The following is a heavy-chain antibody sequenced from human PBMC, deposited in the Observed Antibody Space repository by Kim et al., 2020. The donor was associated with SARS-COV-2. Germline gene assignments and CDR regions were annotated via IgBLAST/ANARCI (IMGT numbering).Heavy chain of an antibody. CDR1: GFTFSSYS. CDR3: ARDNLPPLGYGMDV. CDR2: ISSSSSYI. D-gene: IGHD7-27*01. J-gene: IGHJ6*02. V-gene: IGHV3-21*01. Sequence: GGSLRLSCAASGFTFSSYSMNWVRQAPGKGLEWVSSISSSSSYIYYADSVKGRFTISRDNAKNSLYLQMNSLRAEDTAVYYCARDNLPPLGYGMDVWGQGTTVTVSS.